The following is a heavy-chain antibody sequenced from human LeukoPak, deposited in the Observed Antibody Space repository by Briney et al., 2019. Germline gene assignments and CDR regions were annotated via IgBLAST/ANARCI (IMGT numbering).Heavy chain of an antibody. J-gene: IGHJ4*02. D-gene: IGHD4-17*01. CDR3: ARERAATTYYYFDY. V-gene: IGHV4-59*01. Sequence: SETLSLTCTVSGGSISSYYWSWIRQPPGKGLEWIGYIYYSGSTNYNPSLKSRVTISVDTSKSQFSLKRSSVTAADTAVYYCARERAATTYYYFDYWGQGTLVTVSS. CDR2: IYYSGST. CDR1: GGSISSYY.